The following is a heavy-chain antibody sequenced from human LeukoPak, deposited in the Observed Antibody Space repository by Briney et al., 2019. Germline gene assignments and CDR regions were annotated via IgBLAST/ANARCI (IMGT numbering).Heavy chain of an antibody. J-gene: IGHJ4*02. Sequence: GASVKVSCKASGYTFTGYYIHWVRQAPGQGLEWVGWINPNSGGTNYAQKFQGRVTMTRDTSITTAYMELTRLTSDDTAVYFCAGEDYGDYVGLDYWGQGTLVTVSS. CDR2: INPNSGGT. V-gene: IGHV1-2*02. D-gene: IGHD4-17*01. CDR3: AGEDYGDYVGLDY. CDR1: GYTFTGYY.